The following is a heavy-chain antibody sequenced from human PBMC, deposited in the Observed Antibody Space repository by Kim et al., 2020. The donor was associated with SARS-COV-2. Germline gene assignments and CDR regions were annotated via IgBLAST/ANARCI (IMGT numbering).Heavy chain of an antibody. D-gene: IGHD3-10*01. CDR1: GGSFSGYY. CDR2: INHSGST. CDR3: ARGWGTYYGSGSYLFDP. V-gene: IGHV4-34*01. J-gene: IGHJ5*02. Sequence: SETLSLTCAVYGGSFSGYYWSWIRQPPGKGLEWIGEINHSGSTNYNPSLKSRVTISVDTSKNQFSLKLSSVTAADTAVYYCARGWGTYYGSGSYLFDPWGQGTLVTVSS.